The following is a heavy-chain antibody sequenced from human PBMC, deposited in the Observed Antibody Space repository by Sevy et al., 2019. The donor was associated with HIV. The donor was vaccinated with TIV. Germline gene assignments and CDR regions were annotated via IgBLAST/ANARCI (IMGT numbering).Heavy chain of an antibody. CDR1: AFTFSNYD. D-gene: IGHD3-10*01. CDR3: XXXLYYGMDV. J-gene: IGHJ6*02. V-gene: IGHV3-13*01. Sequence: GGSLRLSCRASAFTFSNYDMHWVRQATGKGLEWVSGIDNDGDTYYPDSVKGRFTISRENGRDSLYLQMNSLRAGDTXXXXXXXXLYYGMDVWGQGTTVTVS. CDR2: IDNDGDT.